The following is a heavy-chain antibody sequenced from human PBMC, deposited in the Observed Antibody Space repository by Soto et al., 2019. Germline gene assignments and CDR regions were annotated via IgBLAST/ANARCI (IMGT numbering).Heavy chain of an antibody. D-gene: IGHD5-12*01. Sequence: PGESLKISCKGSGYSFSSYWIGWVRQMPGKGLEWMGIIYPGDSDTRYSQSFQGQVTISADKSISTAYLQWSSLKASDTAMYYCARRSIGYDSYYYYYYYMDVWGKGTTVTVSS. CDR2: IYPGDSDT. CDR1: GYSFSSYW. V-gene: IGHV5-51*01. J-gene: IGHJ6*03. CDR3: ARRSIGYDSYYYYYYYMDV.